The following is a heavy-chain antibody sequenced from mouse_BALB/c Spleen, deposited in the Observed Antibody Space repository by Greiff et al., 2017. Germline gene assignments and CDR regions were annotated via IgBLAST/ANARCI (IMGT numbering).Heavy chain of an antibody. V-gene: IGHV1-14*01. CDR2: INPYNDGT. J-gene: IGHJ1*01. Sequence: EVQLQQSGPELVKPGASVKMSCKASGYTFTSYVMHWVKQKPGQGLEWIGYINPYNDGTKYNEKFKGKATLTSDKSSSTAYMELSSLTSEDSAVYYCASDYDDWYFDVWGAGTTVTVSA. CDR1: GYTFTSYV. D-gene: IGHD2-4*01. CDR3: ASDYDDWYFDV.